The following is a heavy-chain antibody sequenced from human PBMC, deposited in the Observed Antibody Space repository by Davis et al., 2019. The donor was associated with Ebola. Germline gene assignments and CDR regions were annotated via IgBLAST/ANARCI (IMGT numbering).Heavy chain of an antibody. CDR1: GGSISSYY. CDR3: ARDRTPYYYDSTGYYFDY. Sequence: SETLSLTCTVSGGSISSYYWSWIRQSPGRRLEWIGSIYRSGSSYYNPSLKSRVTISVDTSKNQFSLRLSSVTAADTAVYYCARDRTPYYYDSTGYYFDYWGQGTLVTVSS. J-gene: IGHJ4*02. CDR2: IYRSGSS. V-gene: IGHV4-38-2*02. D-gene: IGHD3-22*01.